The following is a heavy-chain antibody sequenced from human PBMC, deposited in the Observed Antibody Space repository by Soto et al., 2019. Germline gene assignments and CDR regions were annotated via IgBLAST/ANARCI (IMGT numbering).Heavy chain of an antibody. CDR3: AVAGITMVRGVIITLEYFQH. V-gene: IGHV5-10-1*01. J-gene: IGHJ1*01. CDR1: GYSFTSYW. D-gene: IGHD3-10*01. CDR2: IDPSDSYT. Sequence: LGESLKISCKGSGYSFTSYWISWVRQMPGKGLEWMGRIDPSDSYTNYSPSFQGHVTISADKSISTAYLQWSSLKASDTAMYYCAVAGITMVRGVIITLEYFQHWGQGTLVTVSS.